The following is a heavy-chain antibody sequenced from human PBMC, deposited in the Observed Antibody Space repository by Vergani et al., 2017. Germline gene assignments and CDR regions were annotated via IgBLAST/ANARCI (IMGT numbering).Heavy chain of an antibody. Sequence: QVQLVESGGGVVQPGTSLRLSCVVSGFALNRHAMYWVRQAPGKGLEWVAVIWYDGSNKYYADSVKGRFTISRDNSKNTLFLQMNSLKAEDTAVYYCARWLLRPYYYYMGVWGKGTTVTVSS. J-gene: IGHJ6*03. V-gene: IGHV3-33*08. D-gene: IGHD5-12*01. CDR1: GFALNRHA. CDR2: IWYDGSNK. CDR3: ARWLLRPYYYYMGV.